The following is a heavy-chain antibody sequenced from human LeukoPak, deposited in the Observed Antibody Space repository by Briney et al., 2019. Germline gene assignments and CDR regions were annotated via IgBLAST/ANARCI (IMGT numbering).Heavy chain of an antibody. CDR2: IDPNSGGT. D-gene: IGHD5-24*01. CDR3: AGDTGRDGYSFDY. Sequence: GASVKVSCKASGYTFTGYHMHWVRQAPGQGLEWMGWIDPNSGGTNYVQKFQGRVTMTRDTSISTAYMELSRLRSDDMAVYYCAGDTGRDGYSFDYWGQGTLVTVSS. V-gene: IGHV1-2*02. CDR1: GYTFTGYH. J-gene: IGHJ4*02.